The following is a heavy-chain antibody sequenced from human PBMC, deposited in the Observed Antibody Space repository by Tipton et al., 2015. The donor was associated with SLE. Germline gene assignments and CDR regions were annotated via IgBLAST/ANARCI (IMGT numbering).Heavy chain of an antibody. CDR3: ARDPTLGAPDYFDY. CDR1: GFTFSSHS. V-gene: IGHV3-30*04. CDR2: TSNDGTIR. J-gene: IGHJ4*02. Sequence: SLRLSCAASGFTFSSHSMHWVRQAPGKGLEWVAVTSNDGTIRYYADSVKGRFTISRDNSMNTLHLQMNSLRVEDTAVYYCARDPTLGAPDYFDYWGQGTLVTVSS. D-gene: IGHD1-26*01.